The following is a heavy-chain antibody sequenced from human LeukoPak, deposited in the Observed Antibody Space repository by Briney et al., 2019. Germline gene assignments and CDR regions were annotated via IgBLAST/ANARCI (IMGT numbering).Heavy chain of an antibody. CDR3: AREVSGGEFDY. J-gene: IGHJ4*02. CDR2: IIPILGIA. CDR1: GGTFISYT. D-gene: IGHD6-19*01. V-gene: IGHV1-69*04. Sequence: GASVKVSCKASGGTFISYTISWVRQAPGQGLEWMGRIIPILGIANYAQKFQARVTITADKSTSTAYMELSSLRSEDTAVYYCAREVSGGEFDYWGQGTLVTVSS.